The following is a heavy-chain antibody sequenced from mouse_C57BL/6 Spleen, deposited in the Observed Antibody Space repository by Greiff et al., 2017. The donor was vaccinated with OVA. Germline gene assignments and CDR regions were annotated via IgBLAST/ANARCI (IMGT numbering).Heavy chain of an antibody. V-gene: IGHV1-54*01. CDR1: GYAFTNYL. CDR3: ARSGVVTTRNYYAMDY. J-gene: IGHJ4*01. Sequence: QVQLQQSGAELVRPGTSVKVSCKASGYAFTNYLIEWVKQRPGQGLEWIGVINPGSGGTNYNEKFKGKATLTADKSSSTAYMQLSSLTSEDSAVYFCARSGVVTTRNYYAMDYWGQGTSVTVSS. CDR2: INPGSGGT. D-gene: IGHD2-2*01.